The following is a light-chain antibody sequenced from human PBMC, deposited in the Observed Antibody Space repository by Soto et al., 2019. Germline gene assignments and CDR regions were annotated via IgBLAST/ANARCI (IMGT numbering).Light chain of an antibody. J-gene: IGLJ2*01. CDR2: YDS. CDR1: NIGSKS. CDR3: QVSDSSSDHVV. V-gene: IGLV3-21*04. Sequence: SSELTQPPSVSVAPGKTARITCGVNNIGSKSVHWYQQKPGQAPVLVIYYDSDRPSGIPERFSGSNSGNTATLTISRVEARDEADYHCQVSDSSSDHVVFGGGTKLTVL.